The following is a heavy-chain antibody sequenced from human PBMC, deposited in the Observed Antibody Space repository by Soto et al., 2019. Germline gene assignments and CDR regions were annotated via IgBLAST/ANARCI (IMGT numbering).Heavy chain of an antibody. Sequence: WASVKVSCKVSGYTLTELSMHWVRQAPGKGLEWMGGFDPEDGETIYAQKFQGRVTMTEDTSTDTAYMDLRSLRSEDTAVYYCATVAPSSDWFYFDFWGQGTLVTVSS. CDR2: FDPEDGET. D-gene: IGHD6-19*01. CDR1: GYTLTELS. CDR3: ATVAPSSDWFYFDF. V-gene: IGHV1-24*01. J-gene: IGHJ4*02.